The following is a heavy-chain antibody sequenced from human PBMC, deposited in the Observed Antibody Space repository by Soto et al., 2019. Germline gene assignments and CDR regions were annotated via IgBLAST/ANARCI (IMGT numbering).Heavy chain of an antibody. D-gene: IGHD2-21*02. CDR1: GFTFSSYA. CDR2: ISGSGGST. Sequence: EVQLLEAGGDLVQPGGSLRLSCAASGFTFSSYAMSWVRQAPGKGLEWVSAISGSGGSTYYADSVKGRFTISRDNSKNTLYLQMNSLRAEDTAVYYCAKVPYIVVVTAIRFDYWGQGTLVTVSS. J-gene: IGHJ4*02. V-gene: IGHV3-23*01. CDR3: AKVPYIVVVTAIRFDY.